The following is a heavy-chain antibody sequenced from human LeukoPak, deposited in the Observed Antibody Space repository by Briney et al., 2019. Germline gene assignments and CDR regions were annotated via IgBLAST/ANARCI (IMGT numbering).Heavy chain of an antibody. J-gene: IGHJ4*02. D-gene: IGHD1-26*01. V-gene: IGHV3-53*01. Sequence: GGSLRLSCAASGFTVRNTYMTWVRQAPGKGLEWVSVIYSGGNTYYADSVKGRFTTSKDNSKNTLFLQMNSLRAEDTAVYFCARGGSVGSYYYFDYWGQGTLVTVSS. CDR3: ARGGSVGSYYYFDY. CDR2: IYSGGNT. CDR1: GFTVRNTY.